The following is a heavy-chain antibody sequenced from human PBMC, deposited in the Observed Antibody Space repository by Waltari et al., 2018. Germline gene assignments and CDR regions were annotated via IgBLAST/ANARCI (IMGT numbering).Heavy chain of an antibody. CDR1: GFTFSDYE. CDR2: ISGSGSNK. V-gene: IGHV3-48*03. CDR3: AFAPRQPLSYFYGLEV. D-gene: IGHD2-2*01. J-gene: IGHJ6*02. Sequence: EVQLVESGGGLVQPGGSLRLSCVASGFTFSDYEMNWVRQAPGKGLEWVSVISGSGSNKYYADAVKGRFTISRDNAKKSLYLQMNTLRAEDTAVYYCAFAPRQPLSYFYGLEVWGQGTTVIVSS.